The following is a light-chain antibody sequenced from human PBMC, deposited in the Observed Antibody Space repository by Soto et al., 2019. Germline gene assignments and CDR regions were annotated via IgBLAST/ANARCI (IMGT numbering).Light chain of an antibody. Sequence: QSVLTQPASVSGSPGQSITISCTGTSSDTAGYNYVSWYQQHPGKAPKLMIYEVSNRPSGVSNRFSGSQSGNTASLTISGLQAEDEANYYCSSYTTSNTPLYVFGIGTKVTVL. CDR3: SSYTTSNTPLYV. CDR2: EVS. V-gene: IGLV2-14*01. J-gene: IGLJ1*01. CDR1: SSDTAGYNY.